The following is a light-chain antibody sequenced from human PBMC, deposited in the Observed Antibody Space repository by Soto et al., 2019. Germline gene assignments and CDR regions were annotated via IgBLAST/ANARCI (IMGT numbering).Light chain of an antibody. Sequence: DIQMTQSPSTLSASVGDRVTITCRASQSISSWLAWYQQKPGKAPKLLIFAASTLVRGVPSRFSGRGSGTDSTSTSRRLKADDYVTFDRQQHNTDWTFGQGTMLEIK. CDR2: AAS. V-gene: IGKV1-5*01. CDR3: QQHNTDWT. J-gene: IGKJ1*01. CDR1: QSISSW.